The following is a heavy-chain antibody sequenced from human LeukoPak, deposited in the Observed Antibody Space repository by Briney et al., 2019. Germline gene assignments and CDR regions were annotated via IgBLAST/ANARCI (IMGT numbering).Heavy chain of an antibody. CDR3: ARVRFYYGSGSYSSLGAGVGWFDP. J-gene: IGHJ5*02. V-gene: IGHV4-30-2*01. D-gene: IGHD3-10*01. Sequence: SQTLSLTCAVSGGSISGGGYSWSWIRQPPGEGLEWIGYIYPSGTSYYNPSLKSRVTISVDRSNNEFSLKLRSVTAADTALYYCARVRFYYGSGSYSSLGAGVGWFDPWGQGTLVIVSS. CDR2: IYPSGTS. CDR1: GGSISGGGYS.